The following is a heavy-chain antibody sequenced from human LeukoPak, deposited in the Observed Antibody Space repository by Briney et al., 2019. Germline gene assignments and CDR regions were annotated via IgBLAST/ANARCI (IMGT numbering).Heavy chain of an antibody. J-gene: IGHJ6*02. Sequence: GGSLRLSCAASGFIFADYAMHWVRQAPGKGLEWVSGISWNSGSIGYADSVKGRFTISRDSAKSSLYLQMNSLRGEDTALYYCAKAVNSYYYGMDVWGQGTTVTVS. CDR1: GFIFADYA. D-gene: IGHD3-10*01. CDR3: AKAVNSYYYGMDV. V-gene: IGHV3-9*01. CDR2: ISWNSGSI.